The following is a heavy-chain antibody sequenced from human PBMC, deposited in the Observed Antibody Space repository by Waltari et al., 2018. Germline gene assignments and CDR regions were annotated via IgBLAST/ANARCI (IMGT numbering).Heavy chain of an antibody. J-gene: IGHJ5*02. CDR2: IYSGGSST. V-gene: IGHV3-23*03. D-gene: IGHD6-13*01. CDR3: AKASRAAAGGFGTDLQA. CDR1: GFPFSSYA. Sequence: EVQLLESGGGLVQPGGSLRLSCAASGFPFSSYAMSWVRQAPGKGLEWVSVIYSGGSSTYYADSVKGRFTISRDNSKNTLYLQMNSLRAEDTAVYYCAKASRAAAGGFGTDLQAWGQGTLVTVSS.